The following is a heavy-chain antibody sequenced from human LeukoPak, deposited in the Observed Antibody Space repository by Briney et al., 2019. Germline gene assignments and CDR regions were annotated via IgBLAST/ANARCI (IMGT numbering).Heavy chain of an antibody. Sequence: SVKVSCKASGGTFSSYAISWVRQAPGQGLEWMGGIIPIFGTANYAQKFQGRVTITTDESTSTAYMELSSLRSEDTAVYYCASSSLEWLFRRYNRFDPWGQGTLVTVSS. CDR1: GGTFSSYA. J-gene: IGHJ5*02. D-gene: IGHD3-3*01. CDR2: IIPIFGTA. V-gene: IGHV1-69*05. CDR3: ASSSLEWLFRRYNRFDP.